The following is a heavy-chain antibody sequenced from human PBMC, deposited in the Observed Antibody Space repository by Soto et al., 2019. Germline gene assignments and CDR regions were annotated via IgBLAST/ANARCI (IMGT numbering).Heavy chain of an antibody. CDR1: GGTFSSYT. V-gene: IGHV1-69*02. J-gene: IGHJ6*03. CDR2: IIPILGIA. CDR3: ARGSDCSSTSCYHNYYYYYMDV. Sequence: QVQLVQSGAEVKKPGSSVKVSCKASGGTFSSYTISWVRQAPGQGLEWMGRIIPILGIANYAQKFQGRVTIIADKSTSTTYMELSSLRSEDTAVYYCARGSDCSSTSCYHNYYYYYMDVWGKGTKVTVSS. D-gene: IGHD2-2*01.